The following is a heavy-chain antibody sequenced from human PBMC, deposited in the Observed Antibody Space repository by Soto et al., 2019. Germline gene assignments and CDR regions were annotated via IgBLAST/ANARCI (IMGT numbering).Heavy chain of an antibody. Sequence: PGGSLRLSCAASGFTFSSYVMHWVRQAPGKGLEWVAVISYDGSNKYYADSVKGRFTISRDNSKNTLYLQMNSLRAEDTAVYYCAKASLEGVYFDWFRPHFRYYYYGMDVWGQGTTVTVSS. CDR3: AKASLEGVYFDWFRPHFRYYYYGMDV. D-gene: IGHD3-9*01. CDR2: ISYDGSNK. J-gene: IGHJ6*02. CDR1: GFTFSSYV. V-gene: IGHV3-30*18.